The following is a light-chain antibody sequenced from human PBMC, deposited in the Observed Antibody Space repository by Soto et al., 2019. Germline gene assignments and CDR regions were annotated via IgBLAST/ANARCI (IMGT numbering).Light chain of an antibody. CDR2: DVR. Sequence: QSALTQPASVSGSPVQSITISCTGTSSDDGGYNYVSWYQQHPGKAPKLMIYDVRNRPSGVSNRFSGSKSGNTASLTISGLQAEDEADYYCSSYTSSSTSVVFGGGTKLTVL. J-gene: IGLJ2*01. CDR3: SSYTSSSTSVV. CDR1: SSDDGGYNY. V-gene: IGLV2-14*01.